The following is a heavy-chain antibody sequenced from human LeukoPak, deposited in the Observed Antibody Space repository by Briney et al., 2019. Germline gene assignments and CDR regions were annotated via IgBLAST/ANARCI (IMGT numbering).Heavy chain of an antibody. CDR1: GFTFSNHA. V-gene: IGHV3-30*04. D-gene: IGHD2-2*03. J-gene: IGHJ3*02. CDR3: ARVDDLDAFDM. Sequence: PGGSLRLSCVTSGFTFSNHAMHWVRQGPGKGLEWVAVISDDGSSKFYADSVKGRFTISRDNSKNTLFLQSNSLRPEDTAVYYCARVDDLDAFDMWGQGTLVTVSS. CDR2: ISDDGSSK.